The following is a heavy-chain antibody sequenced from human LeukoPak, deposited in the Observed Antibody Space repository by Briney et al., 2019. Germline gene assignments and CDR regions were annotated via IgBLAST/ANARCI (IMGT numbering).Heavy chain of an antibody. D-gene: IGHD6-13*01. CDR1: GGSFSGYY. CDR3: ARGRHSSSWYRVYYFDY. J-gene: IGHJ4*02. V-gene: IGHV4-34*01. Sequence: SETLSLTCAVYGGSFSGYYWSWIRQPPGKGLEWIGEINHSGSTNYNPSLKSRVTISVDTSKNQFSLKLSSVTAADTAVYYCARGRHSSSWYRVYYFDYWGQGTLVTVSS. CDR2: INHSGST.